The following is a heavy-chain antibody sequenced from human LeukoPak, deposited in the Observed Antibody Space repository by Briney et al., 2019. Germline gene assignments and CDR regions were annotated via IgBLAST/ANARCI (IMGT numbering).Heavy chain of an antibody. Sequence: GGSLRLSCAASGFTFSSYAMSWVRQAPGKGLEWVAVISYDGSNKYYADSVKGRFTISRDNSKNTLYLQMNSLRAEDTAAYYCAKDFSAAADFDYWGQGTLVTVSS. CDR3: AKDFSAAADFDY. D-gene: IGHD6-13*01. CDR1: GFTFSSYA. V-gene: IGHV3-30*18. CDR2: ISYDGSNK. J-gene: IGHJ4*02.